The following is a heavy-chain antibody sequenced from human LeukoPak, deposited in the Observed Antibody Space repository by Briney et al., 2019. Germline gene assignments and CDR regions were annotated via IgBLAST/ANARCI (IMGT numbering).Heavy chain of an antibody. CDR2: IGGSSSSI. V-gene: IGHV3-21*01. CDR3: ARETSEAFDI. Sequence: GGSLRLSCAASGFTFSSYSMNWVRQAPGKGLEWVSSIGGSSSSIYYVDSVKGRFTISRDNAKNSLYLQMNSLRAEDTAVYFCARETSEAFDIWGQGTMVTVSS. CDR1: GFTFSSYS. J-gene: IGHJ3*02.